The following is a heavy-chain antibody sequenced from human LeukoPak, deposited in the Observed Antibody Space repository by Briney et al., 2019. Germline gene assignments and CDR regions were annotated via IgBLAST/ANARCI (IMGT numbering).Heavy chain of an antibody. J-gene: IGHJ4*02. D-gene: IGHD5-12*01. CDR1: GLTFSSYN. CDR2: IGISTTYI. V-gene: IGHV3-21*01. Sequence: GGSLRLSCVVSGLTFSSYNFNWVRQAPGKGLEWVSSIGISTTYIYYADSVTGRFTISRDNAKNSLYLQMNSLRAEDTAVYYCARRATTERGYSCLDYWGQGTLVTVSS. CDR3: ARRATTERGYSCLDY.